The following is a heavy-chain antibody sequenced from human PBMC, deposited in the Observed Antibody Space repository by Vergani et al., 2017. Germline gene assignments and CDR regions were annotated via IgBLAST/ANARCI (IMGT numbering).Heavy chain of an antibody. Sequence: QLQLQESGPGLVKPPETLSLTCSVSGDSISSSNDYWGWIRQSPGKGLEWIGSINYSGATYYKASLKSRVTISVATSKNQFSLRLSSVTAADTAMYYCAVRPRVNLVGGEIVTKRTFDYWSQGSLVTVSS. CDR3: AVRPRVNLVGGEIVTKRTFDY. D-gene: IGHD3-10*01. CDR2: INYSGAT. J-gene: IGHJ4*02. V-gene: IGHV4-39*01. CDR1: GDSISSSNDY.